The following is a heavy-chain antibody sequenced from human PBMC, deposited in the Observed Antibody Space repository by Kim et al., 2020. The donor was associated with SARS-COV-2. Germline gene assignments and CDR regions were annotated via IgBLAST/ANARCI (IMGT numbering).Heavy chain of an antibody. CDR1: GDSVSSNSAA. CDR2: TYYRSKWYN. D-gene: IGHD6-19*01. Sequence: SQTLSLTCAISGDSVSSNSAAWNWIRQSPSRGLEWLGRTYYRSKWYNDYAVSVKSRITINPDTSKNQFSLQLNSVTPEDTAVYYCARDSYSSIAVAGTYYFDYWGQGTLVTVSS. V-gene: IGHV6-1*01. J-gene: IGHJ4*02. CDR3: ARDSYSSIAVAGTYYFDY.